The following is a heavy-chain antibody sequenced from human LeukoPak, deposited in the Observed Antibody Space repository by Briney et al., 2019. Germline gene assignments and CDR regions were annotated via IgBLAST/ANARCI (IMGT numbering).Heavy chain of an antibody. Sequence: GGSLRLSCAVSGFTFSDHYMDWVRQAPGKGLEWVGRSRNKVNSYTTEYAASVKGRFTISRDDSKNSLYLQMNSLKSEDTAVYYCARAPWPAIPYYHYYMDVWGKGTTVTVSS. D-gene: IGHD5-18*01. CDR1: GFTFSDHY. V-gene: IGHV3-72*01. CDR2: SRNKVNSYTT. CDR3: ARAPWPAIPYYHYYMDV. J-gene: IGHJ6*03.